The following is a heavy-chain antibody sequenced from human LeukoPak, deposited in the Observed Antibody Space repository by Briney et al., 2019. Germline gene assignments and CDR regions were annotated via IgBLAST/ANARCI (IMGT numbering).Heavy chain of an antibody. D-gene: IGHD2-2*01. Sequence: ASVKVSCKASGYTFTGYYMHWVRQAPGQGLEWMGWINPNSGGTNYAQKFQGRVTMTRDTSISTAYMELSRLRSDDTAVYYCARDAEDIVVVLEEVNWFDPWGQGTLVTVSS. CDR1: GYTFTGYY. V-gene: IGHV1-2*02. CDR2: INPNSGGT. J-gene: IGHJ5*02. CDR3: ARDAEDIVVVLEEVNWFDP.